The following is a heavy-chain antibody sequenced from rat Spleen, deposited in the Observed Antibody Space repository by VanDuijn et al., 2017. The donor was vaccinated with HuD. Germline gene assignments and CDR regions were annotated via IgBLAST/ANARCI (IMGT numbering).Heavy chain of an antibody. CDR1: GFTFSNYY. CDR2: SSAGGDSS. J-gene: IGHJ2*01. CDR3: TTGRQ. Sequence: EVQLVESGGGLVQPGRSLKLSCAASGFTFSNYYMAWVRQAPKKGLEWVAYSSAGGDSSYYRDSVKGRFAISRDNAKNTLYLQMDSRSSEDTATYYCTTGRQWGQGVMVTVSS. V-gene: IGHV5-27*01.